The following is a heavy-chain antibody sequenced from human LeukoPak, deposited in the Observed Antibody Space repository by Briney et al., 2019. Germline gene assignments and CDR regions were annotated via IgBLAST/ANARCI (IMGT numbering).Heavy chain of an antibody. J-gene: IGHJ6*03. Sequence: GGSLRLSCVASRFTFTYYAMSWVRQAPGKGLEWVSGISGSGTNTYYADSVKGRFTISRDNSRDTLYLQMNSLRAEDTAVYYCAKDFDGSTWFGRNYMDVWGKGTTVTVSS. CDR3: AKDFDGSTWFGRNYMDV. D-gene: IGHD6-13*01. CDR1: RFTFTYYA. V-gene: IGHV3-23*01. CDR2: ISGSGTNT.